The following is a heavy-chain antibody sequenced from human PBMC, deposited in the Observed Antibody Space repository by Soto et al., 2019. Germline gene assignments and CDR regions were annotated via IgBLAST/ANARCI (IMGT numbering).Heavy chain of an antibody. CDR3: ARGYYYYYYGMDV. Sequence: SQTLSLTCAISGDSVSSNSAAWNWIRQSPSGGLEWLGRTYYRSKWYNDYAVSVKSRITINPDTSKNQFSLQLNSVTPEDTAVYYCARGYYYYYYGMDVWGQGTTVTVSS. V-gene: IGHV6-1*01. CDR2: TYYRSKWYN. CDR1: GDSVSSNSAA. J-gene: IGHJ6*02.